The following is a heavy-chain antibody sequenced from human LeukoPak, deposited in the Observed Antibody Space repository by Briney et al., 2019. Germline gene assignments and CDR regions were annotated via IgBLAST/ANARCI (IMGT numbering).Heavy chain of an antibody. CDR2: ISGGGGST. D-gene: IGHD3-22*01. CDR3: ARGLYYYDSNY. CDR1: GFTFTSYS. J-gene: IGHJ4*02. Sequence: QSGGSLRLSCAASGFTFTSYSMNWVRQAPGKGLEWVSTISGGGGSTYYADSVKGRFTISRDNSKNTLYLQVNSLRAEDTAVYYCARGLYYYDSNYWGQGTLVTVSS. V-gene: IGHV3-23*01.